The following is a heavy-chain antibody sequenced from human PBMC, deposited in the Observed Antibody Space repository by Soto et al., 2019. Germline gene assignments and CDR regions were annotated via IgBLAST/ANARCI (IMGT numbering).Heavy chain of an antibody. J-gene: IGHJ4*02. V-gene: IGHV3-23*01. CDR1: GFTFSSYD. Sequence: EVQLLESGGGLVQPGGSLRLSCAASGFTFSSYDMSWVRQAPGKGLEWVSAISGSGGSTYYADSVKGRFTISRDNSKNTRYLQMNSLIAEDTAVYYCAKDNRGLLWFGELSWTFDYLGQGTLVTVSS. CDR2: ISGSGGST. D-gene: IGHD3-10*01. CDR3: AKDNRGLLWFGELSWTFDY.